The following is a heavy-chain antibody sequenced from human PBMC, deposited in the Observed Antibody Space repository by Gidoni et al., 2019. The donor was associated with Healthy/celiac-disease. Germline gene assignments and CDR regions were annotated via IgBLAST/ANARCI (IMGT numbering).Heavy chain of an antibody. J-gene: IGHJ4*02. CDR3: AKDADELGYCSGGSCYPEGY. CDR1: VFFFSSGA. CDR2: ISGIGCST. Sequence: VQVLASGGGVVQPGGSLRPSCAAAVFFFSSGAMGWVRRAPGEGLEWFSAISGIGCSTYYADSVKARYTISRDNCKNTLYLQLISLRGEDTDVYYCAKDADELGYCSGGSCYPEGYWGQGTLVTVSS. D-gene: IGHD2-15*01. V-gene: IGHV3-23*01.